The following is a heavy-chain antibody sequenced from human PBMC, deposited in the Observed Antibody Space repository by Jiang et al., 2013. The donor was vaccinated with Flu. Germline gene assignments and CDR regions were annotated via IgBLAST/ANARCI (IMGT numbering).Heavy chain of an antibody. V-gene: IGHV4-39*07. Sequence: GPGLVKPSETLSLTCTVSGGSISSSSYYGGWIRQPPGKGLEWIGSIYYSGSTYYNPSLKSRVTISVDTSKNQFSLKLSSVTAADTAVYYCARLWYTSGWVDFWGQGTLGHRLL. CDR1: GGSISSSSYY. D-gene: IGHD6-19*01. J-gene: IGHJ4*02. CDR2: IYYSGST. CDR3: ARLWYTSGWVDF.